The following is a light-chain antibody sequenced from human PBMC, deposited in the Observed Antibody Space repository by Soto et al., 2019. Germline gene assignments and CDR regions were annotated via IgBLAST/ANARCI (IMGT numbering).Light chain of an antibody. CDR3: QQYNNWPPWT. CDR1: QSVSSSY. V-gene: IGKV3-20*01. CDR2: GAS. J-gene: IGKJ1*01. Sequence: EIVLTQSPGTLSLSPRERATLSCRASQSVSSSYLAWYQQKPGQAPRLLIYGASSRATGIPDRFSGSGSGTDFTLTISRLEPEDFAVYYCQQYNNWPPWTFGQGTKVDIK.